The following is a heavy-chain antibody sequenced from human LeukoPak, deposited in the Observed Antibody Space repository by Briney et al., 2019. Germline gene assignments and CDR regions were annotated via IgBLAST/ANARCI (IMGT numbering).Heavy chain of an antibody. J-gene: IGHJ4*02. CDR2: IYHAGST. CDR3: ARAAAVTGQFDF. D-gene: IGHD6-19*01. CDR1: GASISSSNW. V-gene: IGHV4-4*02. Sequence: SETLSLTCTASGASISSSNWWTWVRQPPGEALEWIGEIYHAGSTKYNPSLKSRLTISVDKSSNSFSLSLTSVTAADTAFYYCARAAAVTGQFDFWGQGTLVTVSS.